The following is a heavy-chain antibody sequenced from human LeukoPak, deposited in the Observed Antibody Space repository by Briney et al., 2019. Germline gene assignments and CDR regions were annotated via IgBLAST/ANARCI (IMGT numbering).Heavy chain of an antibody. CDR1: GFTFSSYW. V-gene: IGHV3-7*03. CDR3: AKDAQAMYYYDSSGNHDAFDI. J-gene: IGHJ3*02. D-gene: IGHD3-22*01. CDR2: IKKDGSEK. Sequence: GGSLRLSCAASGFTFSSYWMSWVRQARGKGLEWVANIKKDGSEKYYVDSVKGRFTISRENYKNTVYLQMKSLRAEDTAVYYCAKDAQAMYYYDSSGNHDAFDIWGQGTMVTVSS.